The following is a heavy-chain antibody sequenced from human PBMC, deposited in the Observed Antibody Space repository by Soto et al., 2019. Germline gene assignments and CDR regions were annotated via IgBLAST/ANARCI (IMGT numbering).Heavy chain of an antibody. Sequence: SETLSLTCTVSGGSISPYYWSWIRQPPGKGLEWIGFIYSFGSTNYNVSLEGRVSMSVDTSKNQVSLKLTSVTAADTAVYYCARHRSPVSLLDYWGQGTLVTVSS. J-gene: IGHJ4*02. V-gene: IGHV4-59*08. CDR2: IYSFGST. CDR1: GGSISPYY. CDR3: ARHRSPVSLLDY.